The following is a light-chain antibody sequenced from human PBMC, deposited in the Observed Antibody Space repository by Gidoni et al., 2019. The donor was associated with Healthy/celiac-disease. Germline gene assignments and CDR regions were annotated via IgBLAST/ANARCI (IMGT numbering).Light chain of an antibody. CDR2: GAS. J-gene: IGKJ2*01. V-gene: IGKV3-20*01. CDR1: QSVSSSY. CDR3: QQYGSSLYT. Sequence: EIVLTQSPGTLSLSPGERATLSCRASQSVSSSYLAWYQQKPGQAPRLLIYGASSRATGSPDRFRGSGSGTDFTLTISRLEPEDFAVYYCQQYGSSLYTFGQXTKLEIK.